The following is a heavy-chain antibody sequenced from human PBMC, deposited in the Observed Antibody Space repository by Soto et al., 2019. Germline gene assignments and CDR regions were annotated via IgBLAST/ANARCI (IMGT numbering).Heavy chain of an antibody. CDR1: GLTLSDYW. CDR2: IKEDGSVK. Sequence: EVQVVESGGGMVQPGGSLRLSCAASGLTLSDYWMAWVRQTPGKGLEFVANIKEDGSVKNYVDSVKGRFTISRDNAKNSLYLQMDSLRAEDTAVYYCGTDRWGGAFDMWGQGTVVTVSS. D-gene: IGHD7-27*01. J-gene: IGHJ3*02. CDR3: GTDRWGGAFDM. V-gene: IGHV3-7*01.